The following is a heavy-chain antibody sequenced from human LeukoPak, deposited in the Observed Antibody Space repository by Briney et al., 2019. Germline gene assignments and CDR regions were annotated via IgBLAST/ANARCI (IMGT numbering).Heavy chain of an antibody. CDR1: GGTFSSYT. CDR2: IIPILGIA. CDR3: ARDIVGATRVPWFDP. D-gene: IGHD1-26*01. Sequence: SVKVSCKASGGTFSSYTISWVRQAPGQGLEWMGRIIPILGIANYAQKFQGRVTITADKSTSTASMELSSLRSEDTAVYYCARDIVGATRVPWFDPWGQGTLVTVSS. V-gene: IGHV1-69*04. J-gene: IGHJ5*02.